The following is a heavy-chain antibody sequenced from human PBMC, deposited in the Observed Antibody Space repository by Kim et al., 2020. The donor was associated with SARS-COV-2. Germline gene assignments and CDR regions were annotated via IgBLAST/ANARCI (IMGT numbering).Heavy chain of an antibody. D-gene: IGHD1-26*01. Sequence: GGSLRLSCAASGFIFSNFWMTWVRQTPGTGLEWVASIKQDGSVKSFVDSVKGRFSISRDNAKNSLSLQMSSLRAEDTAVYYCARGSRGACGIWGQGQMVT. CDR2: IKQDGSVK. V-gene: IGHV3-7*01. J-gene: IGHJ3*02. CDR1: GFIFSNFW. CDR3: ARGSRGACGI.